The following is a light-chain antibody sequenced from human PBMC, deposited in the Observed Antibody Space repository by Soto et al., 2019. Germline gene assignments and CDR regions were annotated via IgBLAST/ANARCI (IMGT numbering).Light chain of an antibody. CDR2: GAS. Sequence: EIGLTQSPGTLSLSPGERATLSCRASQSVSNNYLAWYQQKPGQALRLLIYGASNRATGIPDRFSGSGSGTEFTLTISRLEPEDFAVYYCQQYGSSPRAFGQGTKVDIK. J-gene: IGKJ1*01. CDR3: QQYGSSPRA. CDR1: QSVSNNY. V-gene: IGKV3-20*01.